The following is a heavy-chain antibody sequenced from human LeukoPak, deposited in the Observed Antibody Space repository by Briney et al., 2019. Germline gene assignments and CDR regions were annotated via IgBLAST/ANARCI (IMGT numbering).Heavy chain of an antibody. V-gene: IGHV1-69*13. CDR2: IIPIFGTA. CDR3: ASPRYCSGGSCQYFDY. Sequence: SVKVSCKASGGTFSSYAISWVRQAPGQGLDWMGGIIPIFGTANYAQKFQGRVTITADESTSTAYMELSSLRSEDTAVYYCASPRYCSGGSCQYFDYWGQGTLVTVSS. J-gene: IGHJ4*02. CDR1: GGTFSSYA. D-gene: IGHD2-15*01.